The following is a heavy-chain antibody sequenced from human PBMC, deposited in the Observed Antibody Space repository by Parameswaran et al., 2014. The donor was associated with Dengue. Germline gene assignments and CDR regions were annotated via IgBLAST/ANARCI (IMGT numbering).Heavy chain of an antibody. CDR3: ARLLGYCSDGICRGAFDI. Sequence: WVRQAPGQGLEWMGGIIPIFGIVNYAQKFQGRVMITADESTSTAYMELSSLRSEDTAVYYCARLLGYCSDGICRGAFDIWGQGTMVTVSS. D-gene: IGHD2-15*01. V-gene: IGHV1-69*01. CDR2: IIPIFGIV. J-gene: IGHJ3*02.